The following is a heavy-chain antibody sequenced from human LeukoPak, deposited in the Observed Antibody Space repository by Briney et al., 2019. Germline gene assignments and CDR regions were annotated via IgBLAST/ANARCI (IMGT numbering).Heavy chain of an antibody. D-gene: IGHD3-3*01. CDR1: GGSISSHY. CDR2: IYYSGST. J-gene: IGHJ6*03. Sequence: SETLSLTCTVSGGSISSHYWSWIRQPPGKGLEWIGYIYYSGSTNYNPSLKSRVTISVDTSKNQFSLKLSSVTAADTAVYYCARARPGDFWCGYYTRYYYYYMDVWGKGTTVTVSS. CDR3: ARARPGDFWCGYYTRYYYYYMDV. V-gene: IGHV4-59*11.